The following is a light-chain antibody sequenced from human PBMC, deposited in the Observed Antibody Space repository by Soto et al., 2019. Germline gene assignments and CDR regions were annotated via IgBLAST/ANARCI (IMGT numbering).Light chain of an antibody. V-gene: IGKV3-20*01. J-gene: IGKJ3*01. CDR1: QTITLNY. CDR2: GVS. CDR3: QQYGSSPFT. Sequence: EIVLTQSPGTLSLSPGERATLSCRASQTITLNYLAWYQQKPGQAPRLLIYGVSTRATGIPDKFSGSGSGTDFALTISRLEPEDFAVYYCQQYGSSPFTFGSGSKVDIK.